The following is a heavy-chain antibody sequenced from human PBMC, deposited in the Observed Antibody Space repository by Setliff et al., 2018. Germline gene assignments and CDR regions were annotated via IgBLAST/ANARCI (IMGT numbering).Heavy chain of an antibody. CDR1: GFTFSRYW. J-gene: IGHJ6*02. CDR2: IKQDGSEK. D-gene: IGHD5-18*01. V-gene: IGHV3-7*01. Sequence: GGSLRLSCAASGFTFSRYWMSWVRQAPGKGLEWVANIKQDGSEKYYVDSVKGRFTISRDNAKNSLYLQMNSLRAEDTAVYYCARDHSYGYSLYYYYYYGMDVWGQGTTVTSP. CDR3: ARDHSYGYSLYYYYYYGMDV.